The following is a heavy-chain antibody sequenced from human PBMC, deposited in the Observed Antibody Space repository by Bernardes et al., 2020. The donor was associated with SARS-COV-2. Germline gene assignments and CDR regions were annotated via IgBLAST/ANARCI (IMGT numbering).Heavy chain of an antibody. D-gene: IGHD3-16*02. V-gene: IGHV1-69*04. CDR2: IVPVIGVG. J-gene: IGHJ4*02. CDR3: AREAGHLREIS. CDR1: GGSFSNNA. Sequence: SVKVSCKVSGGSFSNNAISWVRQAPEQGLEWMGRIVPVIGVGDYAQKFQGRVTITADKVTSTAYMELTSLRLEDTAFYYCAREAGHLREISWGQGTLVTVSS.